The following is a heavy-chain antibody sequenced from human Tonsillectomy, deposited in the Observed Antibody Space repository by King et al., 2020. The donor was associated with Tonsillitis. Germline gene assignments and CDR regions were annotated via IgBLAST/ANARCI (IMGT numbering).Heavy chain of an antibody. Sequence: VQLVESGGGLVKTGGSLRLSCAASGFTFSDAWMSWVRQAPGKGLEWVGRIKRKSEGGTTDYSASVQGRFTISRDDSKDTLYLQMNSLKIEDTAVYYCITGLGRTNGDYWGQGTLVTVSS. V-gene: IGHV3-15*01. D-gene: IGHD1-14*01. CDR1: GFTFSDAW. CDR2: IKRKSEGGTT. CDR3: ITGLGRTNGDY. J-gene: IGHJ4*02.